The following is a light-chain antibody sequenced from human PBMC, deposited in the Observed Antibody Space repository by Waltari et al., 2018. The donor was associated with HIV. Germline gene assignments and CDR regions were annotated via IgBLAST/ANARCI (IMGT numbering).Light chain of an antibody. CDR3: QQSYRIPLA. Sequence: DIQMTQSPSSLSASVGDRVTITCRASQSISTYLNWYQQKPGKAPKLLIYGAFSLQSGVPSGFSGSGSGTDFTLTITSLQPEDFATYYSQQSYRIPLAFGGGTKVEL. CDR2: GAF. CDR1: QSISTY. J-gene: IGKJ4*01. V-gene: IGKV1-39*01.